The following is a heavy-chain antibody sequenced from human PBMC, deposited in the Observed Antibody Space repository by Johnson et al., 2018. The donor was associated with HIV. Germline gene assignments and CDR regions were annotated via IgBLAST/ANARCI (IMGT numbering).Heavy chain of an antibody. CDR2: ISWNSGSI. CDR1: GLMFDDYA. Sequence: VQLVESGGDWVQPGRSLRLSCAASGLMFDDYAMHWVRQAPGKGLEWVSGISWNSGSIGYADSVKGRFTISRDNAKNSLYLQMNSLRAEDTAVYYCASFGLAVAADAFDIWGQGTMVTVSS. J-gene: IGHJ3*02. D-gene: IGHD6-19*01. V-gene: IGHV3-9*01. CDR3: ASFGLAVAADAFDI.